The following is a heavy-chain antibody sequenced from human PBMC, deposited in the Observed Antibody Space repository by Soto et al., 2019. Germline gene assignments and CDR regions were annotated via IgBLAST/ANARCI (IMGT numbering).Heavy chain of an antibody. CDR1: GGSISSYY. CDR2: IYYSGTN. J-gene: IGHJ4*02. V-gene: IGHV4-59*08. CDR3: ARAPDTAMNDYFDY. Sequence: TSETLSLTCTVSGGSISSYYWSWIRQPPGKGLEWIGYIYYSGTNNYNPSLKSRVTISLDTSKNQFSLKLSSVTAADTALYYCARAPDTAMNDYFDYWGQGTLVTVSS. D-gene: IGHD5-18*01.